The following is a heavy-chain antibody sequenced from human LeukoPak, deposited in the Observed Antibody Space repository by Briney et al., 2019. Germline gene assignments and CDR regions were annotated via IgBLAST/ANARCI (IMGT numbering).Heavy chain of an antibody. CDR1: GDRVSSNSAA. CDR3: AREQDYFDY. CDR2: TYYRSEWYS. Sequence: SQTLSLTCDISGDRVSSNSAAWNWIRQSPSRGLEWLGRTYYRSEWYSDYAVSVKGRIIINADTSKNQFSLQLKSATPEDTAVYYCAREQDYFDYWGQGTLVTVSS. J-gene: IGHJ4*02. V-gene: IGHV6-1*01.